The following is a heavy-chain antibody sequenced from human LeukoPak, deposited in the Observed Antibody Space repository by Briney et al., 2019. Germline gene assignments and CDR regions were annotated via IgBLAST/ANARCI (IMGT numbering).Heavy chain of an antibody. CDR1: GDSISNYY. CDR2: IYYSGST. D-gene: IGHD1-26*01. J-gene: IGHJ4*02. CDR3: ARGGGTYYNVDY. V-gene: IGHV4-59*01. Sequence: SETLSLTCTVSGDSISNYYWSWIRQPPGKRLEWIGFIYYSGSTNYNPSLKSRVTISVDTSKNQFSLKLTSVTAADTAVYYCARGGGTYYNVDYWGREPWSPSPQ.